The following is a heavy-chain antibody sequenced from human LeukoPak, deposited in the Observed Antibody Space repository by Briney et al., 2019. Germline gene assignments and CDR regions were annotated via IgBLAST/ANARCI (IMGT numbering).Heavy chain of an antibody. CDR3: AELGITMIGGV. CDR2: ISSSGSTI. CDR1: GFTFSSYE. Sequence: GGSLRLSYAASGFTFSSYEMNWVRQAPGKGLEWVSYISSSGSTIYYADSVKGRFTISRDNAKNSLYLQMNSLRAEDTAVYYCAELGITMIGGVWGKGTTVTISS. J-gene: IGHJ6*04. D-gene: IGHD3-10*02. V-gene: IGHV3-48*03.